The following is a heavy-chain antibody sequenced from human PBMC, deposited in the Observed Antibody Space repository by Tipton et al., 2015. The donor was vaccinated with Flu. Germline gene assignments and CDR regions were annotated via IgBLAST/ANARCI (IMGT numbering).Heavy chain of an antibody. V-gene: IGHV4-39*01. CDR1: GGSIVDSSYY. D-gene: IGHD5-12*01. J-gene: IGHJ6*02. CDR2: IYYYGNT. Sequence: TLSLTCSVSGGSIVDSSYYWDWIRQPPGNGLEWIGSIYYYGNTYYNPSLGSRVTMSVDTSKNQFSLKLSSVTAADTAIYYCARRGGGYKYLYGMDVWGQGTPVTVSS. CDR3: ARRGGGYKYLYGMDV.